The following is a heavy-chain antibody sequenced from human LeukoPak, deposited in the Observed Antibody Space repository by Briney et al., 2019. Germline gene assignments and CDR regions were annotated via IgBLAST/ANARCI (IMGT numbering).Heavy chain of an antibody. CDR2: IIPLFRTA. V-gene: IGHV1-69*01. CDR1: GGTFNNYA. Sequence: GSSMKVSCKTYGGTFNNYAINWVRQAPGQGLEWMGGIIPLFRTANYAQNFQGRLTITADESTRTVYMELSSLRSEDTAVYYCARIMEYCSSTSCYYGMDVWGRGTTVTVSS. D-gene: IGHD2-2*01. CDR3: ARIMEYCSSTSCYYGMDV. J-gene: IGHJ6*02.